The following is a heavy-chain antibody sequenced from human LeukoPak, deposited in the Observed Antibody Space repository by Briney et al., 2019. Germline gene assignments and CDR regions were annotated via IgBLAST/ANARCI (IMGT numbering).Heavy chain of an antibody. V-gene: IGHV1-69*13. CDR1: GGTFSSYA. Sequence: SVKVSCKASGGTFSSYAISWVRQAPGQGLEWMGGIIPIFGTANYAQKFQGRVTITADESTSTAYLQWTSLKASDTAMYYCARTSLTYTSSSPFDSWGQGTLVTVSS. J-gene: IGHJ4*02. CDR2: IIPIFGTA. D-gene: IGHD6-6*01. CDR3: ARTSLTYTSSSPFDS.